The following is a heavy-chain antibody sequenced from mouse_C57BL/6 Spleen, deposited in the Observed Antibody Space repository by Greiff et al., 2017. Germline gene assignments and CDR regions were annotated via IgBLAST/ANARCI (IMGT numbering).Heavy chain of an antibody. CDR1: GFTFSSYG. V-gene: IGHV5-6*01. CDR2: ISSGGSYT. Sequence: EVQLVESGGDLVKPGGSLKLSCAASGFTFSSYGMSWVRQTPDKRLEWVATISSGGSYTYYPDSVKGRFTISRDNAKNTLYLQMSSLKSEDTAMYYCARHPIATVVADWYFDVWGTGTTVTVSS. J-gene: IGHJ1*03. D-gene: IGHD1-1*01. CDR3: ARHPIATVVADWYFDV.